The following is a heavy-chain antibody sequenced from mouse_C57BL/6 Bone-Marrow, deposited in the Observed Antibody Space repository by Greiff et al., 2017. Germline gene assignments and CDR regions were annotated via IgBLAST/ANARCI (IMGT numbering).Heavy chain of an antibody. V-gene: IGHV1-9*01. CDR1: GYTFTGYW. Sequence: QVQLQQSGAELMKPGASVKLSCKASGYTFTGYWIEWVKQRPGHGLEWIGEILPGSGSTTYNEKFKGKATFTADTSSNTAYMQLSRLTTEDSAIYYCARWGPRYFDVWGTGTTVTVSS. J-gene: IGHJ1*03. CDR2: ILPGSGST. CDR3: ARWGPRYFDV.